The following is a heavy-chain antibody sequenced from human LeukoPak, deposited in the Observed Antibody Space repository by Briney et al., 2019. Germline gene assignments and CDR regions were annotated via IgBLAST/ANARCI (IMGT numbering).Heavy chain of an antibody. Sequence: PGGSLRLSCAASGFTFSSYWMHWVRQAPGKGLVWVSRINSDGSSTSYADSVKGRFTISRDNAKNTLYLQMNSLRAGDTAVYYCARDGGGSYNDAFDIWGQGTMVTVSS. CDR2: INSDGSST. CDR3: ARDGGGSYNDAFDI. V-gene: IGHV3-74*01. D-gene: IGHD1-26*01. J-gene: IGHJ3*02. CDR1: GFTFSSYW.